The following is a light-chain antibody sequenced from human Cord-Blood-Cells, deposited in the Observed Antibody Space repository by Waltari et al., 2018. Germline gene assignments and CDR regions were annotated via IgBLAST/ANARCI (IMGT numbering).Light chain of an antibody. Sequence: SYELTQPLSVSVALGQTARITCGGNNIGSKNVHWYQQKPGQAPVLGIYRDSNRPSGIPERFSGSNSGNTATLTISRAQAGDEADYYCQVWDSSTYVFGTGTKVTVL. V-gene: IGLV3-9*01. CDR2: RDS. CDR3: QVWDSSTYV. CDR1: NIGSKN. J-gene: IGLJ1*01.